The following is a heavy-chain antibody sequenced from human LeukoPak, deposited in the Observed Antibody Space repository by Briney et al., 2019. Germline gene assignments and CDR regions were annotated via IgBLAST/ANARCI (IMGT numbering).Heavy chain of an antibody. D-gene: IGHD1-7*01. CDR3: AREGMGTTFSAWFDP. J-gene: IGHJ5*02. V-gene: IGHV3-30*03. Sequence: GGSLRLSCAASGFTFSNYGMHWVRQAPGKGLEWVAVVSSDGSIDYYSDSVRGRFTVSRDNSKNTMFLQFNTLRPEDTAVYYCAREGMGTTFSAWFDPWGQGTLVTVSS. CDR2: VSSDGSID. CDR1: GFTFSNYG.